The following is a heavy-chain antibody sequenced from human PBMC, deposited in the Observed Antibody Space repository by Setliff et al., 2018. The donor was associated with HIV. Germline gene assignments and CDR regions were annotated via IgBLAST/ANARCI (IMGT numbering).Heavy chain of an antibody. CDR3: ARDDHGALMGVIIRYYYMDV. V-gene: IGHV3-48*03. Sequence: PGGSLRLSCAASGFIFSSYEMNWVRQAPGKGLEWIAYISSTGITTYYADSVKGRFTISRDNAKNSLYLQMNSLRAEDTAVYYCARDDHGALMGVIIRYYYMDVWGKGTTVTVSS. J-gene: IGHJ6*03. CDR2: ISSTGITT. D-gene: IGHD3-10*01. CDR1: GFIFSSYE.